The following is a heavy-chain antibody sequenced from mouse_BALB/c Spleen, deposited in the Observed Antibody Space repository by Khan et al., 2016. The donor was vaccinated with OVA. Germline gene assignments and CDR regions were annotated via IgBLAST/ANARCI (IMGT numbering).Heavy chain of an antibody. V-gene: IGHV5-17*02. J-gene: IGHJ2*01. CDR1: GFTFSRFG. Sequence: EVQLVESGGGLVQPGGSRKLSCAASGFTFSRFGMYWVRQAPEKGLEWVAYISSGSSTIYYADRVKGRFTISRDNPKNTLFLQMTSLRSEDTAMYYCARDSNFDYWGQGTTLTVSS. CDR3: ARDSNFDY. CDR2: ISSGSSTI.